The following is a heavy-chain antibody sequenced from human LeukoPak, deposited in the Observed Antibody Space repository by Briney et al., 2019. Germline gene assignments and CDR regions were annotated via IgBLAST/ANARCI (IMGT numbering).Heavy chain of an antibody. D-gene: IGHD5-12*01. CDR3: AREGNSGYDHEDYFDY. V-gene: IGHV3-33*08. CDR2: IWYDGSNK. CDR1: GFTFSSYG. J-gene: IGHJ4*02. Sequence: GGSLRLSCAASGFTFSSYGMHWVRQAPGKGLEWVAVIWYDGSNKYYADSVKGRFTISRDNSKNTLYLQMNSLRAEDTAVHYCAREGNSGYDHEDYFDYWGQGTLVTVSS.